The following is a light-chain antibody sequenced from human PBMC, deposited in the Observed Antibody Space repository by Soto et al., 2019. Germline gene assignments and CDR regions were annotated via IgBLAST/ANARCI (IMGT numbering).Light chain of an antibody. Sequence: QSVLTQPPSASGTPGQRVTISCSGSSSNIGSNTVNWYQQLPGTAPKLLIYSNNQRPSGVPDRFSGSKSGTSASLAISGLQSEDEADYYWATWDDSLNGRGVFGGGTQLTAL. J-gene: IGLJ2*01. CDR1: SSNIGSNT. CDR3: ATWDDSLNGRGV. V-gene: IGLV1-44*01. CDR2: SNN.